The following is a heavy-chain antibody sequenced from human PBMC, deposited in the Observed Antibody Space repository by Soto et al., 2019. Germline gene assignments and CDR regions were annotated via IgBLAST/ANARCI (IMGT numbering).Heavy chain of an antibody. D-gene: IGHD3-22*01. Sequence: SETLSLTCAVYGGSFSGYYWSWIRQPPGKGLEWIGEINHSGSTNYNPSLKSRVTISVDTSKNQFSLKLSSVTAADTAVYYCARVGGEGERVLVNNMEVWGKGTTVTVSS. CDR3: ARVGGEGERVLVNNMEV. CDR1: GGSFSGYY. V-gene: IGHV4-34*01. J-gene: IGHJ6*04. CDR2: INHSGST.